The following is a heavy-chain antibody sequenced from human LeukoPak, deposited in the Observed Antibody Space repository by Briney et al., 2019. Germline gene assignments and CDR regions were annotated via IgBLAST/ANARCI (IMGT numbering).Heavy chain of an antibody. V-gene: IGHV3-21*01. J-gene: IGHJ3*02. D-gene: IGHD6-13*01. CDR3: ARERVIAAAGVLYAFDI. CDR1: GFTFSSYS. Sequence: NPGGSLRLSCAASGFTFSSYSMNWVRQAPGKGLVWVSSINSSRSYIYYADSVKGRFTISRDNAKNSLYLQMNSLRAEDTAVYYCARERVIAAAGVLYAFDIWGQGKMVTVSS. CDR2: INSSRSYI.